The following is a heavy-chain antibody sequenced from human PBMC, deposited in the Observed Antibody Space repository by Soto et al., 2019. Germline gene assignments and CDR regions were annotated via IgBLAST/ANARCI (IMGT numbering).Heavy chain of an antibody. CDR2: IVPIFGTA. CDR3: AMTHVDTAMGPFDY. CDR1: GGTFSSYA. V-gene: IGHV1-69*13. D-gene: IGHD5-18*01. Sequence: SVKVSCKASGGTFSSYAISWVRQAPGQGLEWMGGIVPIFGTANYAQKFQGRVTITADESTSTAYMELSSLRSEDTAVYYCAMTHVDTAMGPFDYWGQGTLVTVSS. J-gene: IGHJ4*02.